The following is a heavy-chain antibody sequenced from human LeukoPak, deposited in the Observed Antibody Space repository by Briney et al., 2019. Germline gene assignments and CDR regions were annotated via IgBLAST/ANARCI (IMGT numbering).Heavy chain of an antibody. CDR1: GYTFTGYY. CDR2: VDPNSGGT. J-gene: IGHJ6*03. D-gene: IGHD6-13*01. CDR3: ARAYSSSPKAAGYYMDV. Sequence: GASVKVSCKASGYTFTGYYMHWVRQAPRQGLEWMGRVDPNSGGTNYAQKFQDRVTMTRDTSISTAYMEMSRLTSDDTAVYYCARAYSSSPKAAGYYMDVWGKGTTVTVSS. V-gene: IGHV1-2*06.